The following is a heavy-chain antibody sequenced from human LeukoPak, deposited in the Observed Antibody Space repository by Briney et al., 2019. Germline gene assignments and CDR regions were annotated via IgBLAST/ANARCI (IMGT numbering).Heavy chain of an antibody. V-gene: IGHV4-59*01. CDR2: IYYSGST. CDR1: GVSISSYY. CDR3: ARGGYYYGSGNYFDY. D-gene: IGHD3-10*01. J-gene: IGHJ4*02. Sequence: SETLSLTCTVSGVSISSYYWSWIRQPPGKGLEWIGYIYYSGSTNYNPSLKSRVTISVDTSKNQFSLKLSSVTAADTAVYYCARGGYYYGSGNYFDYWGQGTLVTVSS.